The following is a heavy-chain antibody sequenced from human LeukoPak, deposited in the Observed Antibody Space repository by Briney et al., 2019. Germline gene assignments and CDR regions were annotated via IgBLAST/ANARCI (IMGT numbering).Heavy chain of an antibody. J-gene: IGHJ5*02. CDR2: INHSGST. CDR1: GGSFSGYY. D-gene: IGHD1-14*01. V-gene: IGHV4-34*01. CDR3: ARALRNPRAHNWFDP. Sequence: SETLSLTCAVYGGSFSGYYWSWIRQPPGKGLEWIGEINHSGSTNYNPSLKSRVTISVDTSKNQFSLKLSSVTAADTAVYYCARALRNPRAHNWFDPWGQGTLVTVSS.